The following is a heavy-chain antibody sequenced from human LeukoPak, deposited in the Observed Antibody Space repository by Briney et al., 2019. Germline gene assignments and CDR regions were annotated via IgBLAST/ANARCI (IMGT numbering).Heavy chain of an antibody. D-gene: IGHD3-22*01. V-gene: IGHV5-51*01. CDR3: ARHLTDSSGYDDY. CDR1: GYSFTSYW. CDR2: IYPGDSDT. J-gene: IGHJ4*02. Sequence: GESLKISCKGSGYSFTSYWIGWVRQMPGKGLEWMGIIYPGDSDTRYSPSFQGQVTISADKSISTAYLQWSSLEASDTAMYYCARHLTDSSGYDDYWGQGTLVTVSS.